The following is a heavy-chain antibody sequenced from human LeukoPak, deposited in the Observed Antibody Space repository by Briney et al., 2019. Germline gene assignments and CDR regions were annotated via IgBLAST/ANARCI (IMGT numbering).Heavy chain of an antibody. V-gene: IGHV1-18*01. Sequence: ASVTVSCKASGYTFTSYGISWVRQAPGQGLEWMGWISAYNGNTNYAQKLQGRVTMTTDTSTSTAYMELRSLRSEDTAVYYCATPIVGATLGYWGPGTLVTVSS. J-gene: IGHJ4*01. CDR3: ATPIVGATLGY. CDR1: GYTFTSYG. D-gene: IGHD1-26*01. CDR2: ISAYNGNT.